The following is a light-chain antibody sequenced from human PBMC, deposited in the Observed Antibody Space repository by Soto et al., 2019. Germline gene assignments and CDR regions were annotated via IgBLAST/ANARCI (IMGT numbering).Light chain of an antibody. J-gene: IGLJ2*01. CDR1: SSDIGDYNY. CDR3: SSYTSSSSLEV. CDR2: EVS. V-gene: IGLV2-14*01. Sequence: QAVLTQPASVSGSPGQSITISCTGTSSDIGDYNYVSWFQQHPGKAPKLMIYEVSNRPSGVSNRFSGSKSGNTASLTISGLQAEDEADYYCSSYTSSSSLEVFGGGTQLTVL.